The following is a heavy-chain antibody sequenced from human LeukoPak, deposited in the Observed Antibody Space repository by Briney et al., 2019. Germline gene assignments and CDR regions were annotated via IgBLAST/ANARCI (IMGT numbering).Heavy chain of an antibody. CDR2: FDREDGEK. CDR1: GYTLTELS. J-gene: IGHJ4*02. V-gene: IGHV1-24*01. CDR3: ATRASYGYLRFDY. Sequence: ASVKVSCKVSGYTLTELSMHWVRQAPGKGLEWMGGFDREDGEKMYAQKFQGRVTMTEDTSTDTAYMELSSLRSEDTAVYYCATRASYGYLRFDYWGQGNLVTVSS. D-gene: IGHD5-18*01.